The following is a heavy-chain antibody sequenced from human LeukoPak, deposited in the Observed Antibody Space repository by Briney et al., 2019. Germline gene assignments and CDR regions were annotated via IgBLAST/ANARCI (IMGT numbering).Heavy chain of an antibody. CDR1: GGYFSGYY. D-gene: IGHD2-15*01. CDR3: ARGPGIHIVVVVAATYGYPFDY. CDR2: INHSGST. Sequence: SETLSLTCAVYGGYFSGYYWGWIRQPPGKGLEWIGEINHSGSTNYNPSLKSRVTISVDTSKNQFSLKLSSVTAADTAVYYCARGPGIHIVVVVAATYGYPFDYWGQGTLVTVSS. V-gene: IGHV4-34*01. J-gene: IGHJ4*02.